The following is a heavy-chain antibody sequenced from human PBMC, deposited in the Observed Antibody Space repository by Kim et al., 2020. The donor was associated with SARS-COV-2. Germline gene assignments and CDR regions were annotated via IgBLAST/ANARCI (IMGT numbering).Heavy chain of an antibody. Sequence: DGNKKYDDDPGRGGSTISRENSKNTLDLQMNSLRAEDTAVYYCAKAEAYDYWGQGTLVTVSS. J-gene: IGHJ4*02. CDR2: DGNKK. V-gene: IGHV3-30*02. CDR3: AKAEAYDY.